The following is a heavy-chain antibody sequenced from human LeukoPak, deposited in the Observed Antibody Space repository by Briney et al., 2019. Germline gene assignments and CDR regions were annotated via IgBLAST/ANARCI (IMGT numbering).Heavy chain of an antibody. Sequence: PGRSLRLSCAASGFTFSSYAMHWVRQAPGKGLEWVAVISYDGSNKYYADSVKGRFTISRDNSKNTLYLQMNSLRAEDTAVYYCAKDSTRGSYFYYYGMDVWGQGTTVTVSS. D-gene: IGHD1-26*01. V-gene: IGHV3-30*01. CDR1: GFTFSSYA. CDR2: ISYDGSNK. J-gene: IGHJ6*02. CDR3: AKDSTRGSYFYYYGMDV.